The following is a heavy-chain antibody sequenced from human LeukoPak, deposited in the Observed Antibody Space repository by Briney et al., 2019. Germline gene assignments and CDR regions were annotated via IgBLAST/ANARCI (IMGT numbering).Heavy chain of an antibody. CDR3: AKGRLGLRYFAWGDDYYYYYYMDV. Sequence: GGSLRVSGAASGFTFSTYGMSWGRQSPGKGLEWVSAISGSGGSTYYAAPVKGRFTISRDNSKNSLYLQMTSLRAEDTALYYCAKGRLGLRYFAWGDDYYYYYYMDVWGKGTTVTVSS. CDR2: ISGSGGST. V-gene: IGHV3-23*01. J-gene: IGHJ6*03. D-gene: IGHD3-9*01. CDR1: GFTFSTYG.